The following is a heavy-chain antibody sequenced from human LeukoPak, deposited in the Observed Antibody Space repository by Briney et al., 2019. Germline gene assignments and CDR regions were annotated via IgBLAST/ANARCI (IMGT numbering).Heavy chain of an antibody. J-gene: IGHJ5*02. Sequence: SETLSLTCTVSGDSLSSSSFYWGWIRQPPGKGLEWIGSIYYSGSTYYNPSLKSRVTISVDTSKSQFSLKLNSVTAADTAVYYCARTPGDIVVVVAANNWFDPWGQGTLVTVSS. V-gene: IGHV4-39*07. CDR2: IYYSGST. D-gene: IGHD2-15*01. CDR1: GDSLSSSSFY. CDR3: ARTPGDIVVVVAANNWFDP.